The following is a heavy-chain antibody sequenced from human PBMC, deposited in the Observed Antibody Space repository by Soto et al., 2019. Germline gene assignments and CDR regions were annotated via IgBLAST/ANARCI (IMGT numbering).Heavy chain of an antibody. CDR1: GFTFSSYG. CDR3: AEDQDPDYYYGMDV. Sequence: QTGGSLRLSCAASGFTFSSYGMHWVRQAPGKGLEWVAVISYDGSNKYYADSVKGRFTISRDNSKNTLYLQMNSLRAEDTAVYYCAEDQDPDYYYGMDVWGQGTTVTVS. CDR2: ISYDGSNK. J-gene: IGHJ6*02. V-gene: IGHV3-30*18.